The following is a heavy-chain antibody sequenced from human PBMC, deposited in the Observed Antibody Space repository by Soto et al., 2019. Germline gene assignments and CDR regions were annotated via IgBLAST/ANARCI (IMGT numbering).Heavy chain of an antibody. V-gene: IGHV3-48*02. CDR1: GVTCSSYS. CDR2: ISSSSSTI. D-gene: IGHD3-3*01. Sequence: GGSLRLSCASSGVTCSSYSMNLVRQAPGKGLEWVSYISSSSSTIYYADSVKGRFTISRDNAKNSLYLQMNSLRDEDTAVYYCARAPPYYDFWSGYYRPRNWFDPWGQGTLVTVSS. J-gene: IGHJ5*02. CDR3: ARAPPYYDFWSGYYRPRNWFDP.